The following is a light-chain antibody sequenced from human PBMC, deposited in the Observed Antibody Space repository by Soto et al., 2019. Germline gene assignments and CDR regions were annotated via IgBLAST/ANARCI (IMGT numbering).Light chain of an antibody. CDR1: SSDLGAYTY. V-gene: IGLV2-14*03. CDR3: SSYTSSGTYV. Sequence: QSALTHPASVSGSPGHSITVSFTGTSSDLGAYTYVSWYQQHPGKAPKLIIHDVSNRPSGVSNRFSGSKSGNSASLTISGLQAEDEADYYCSSYTSSGTYVFGSGTKVTVL. J-gene: IGLJ1*01. CDR2: DVS.